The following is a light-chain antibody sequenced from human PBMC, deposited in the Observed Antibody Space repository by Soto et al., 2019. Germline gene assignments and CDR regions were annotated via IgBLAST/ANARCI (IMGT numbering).Light chain of an antibody. CDR1: QGISSY. CDR2: AAS. J-gene: IGKJ5*01. V-gene: IGKV1-8*01. CDR3: QQYYSYPFT. Sequence: AIRMTQSPSSLSASTGDRVTITCRASQGISSYLAWYQQKPGKDPKLLIYAASTLQSGVPSRFSGSGSGTDFTLTISCLQSEDFATYYCQQYYSYPFTFGQGTRREIK.